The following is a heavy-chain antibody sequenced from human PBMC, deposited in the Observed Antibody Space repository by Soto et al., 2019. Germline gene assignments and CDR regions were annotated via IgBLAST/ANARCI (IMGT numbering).Heavy chain of an antibody. Sequence: SETLSLTCAVYGGSFSGYYWSWIRQPPGKGLEWIGEINHSGSTNYNPSLKSRVTISVDTSKNQFSLKLSSVTAADTAVYYCARAPRANYYGSGSYQDYWGQGTLVTVSS. CDR1: GGSFSGYY. J-gene: IGHJ4*02. CDR2: INHSGST. D-gene: IGHD3-10*01. V-gene: IGHV4-34*01. CDR3: ARAPRANYYGSGSYQDY.